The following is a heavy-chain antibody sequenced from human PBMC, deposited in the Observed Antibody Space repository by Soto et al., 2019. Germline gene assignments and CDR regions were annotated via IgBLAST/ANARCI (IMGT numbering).Heavy chain of an antibody. CDR2: INAGNGNT. CDR1: GYTFTSYA. V-gene: IGHV1-3*01. D-gene: IGHD2-15*01. CDR3: ARDQAIHCSGGSCYSSVSAYYYYGMDV. Sequence: ASVKVSCQTSGYTFTSYAMHWVRQAPGQRLEWMGWINAGNGNTKYSQKFQGRVTITRDTSASTAYMELSSLRSEDTAVYYCARDQAIHCSGGSCYSSVSAYYYYGMDVWGQGTTVTVSS. J-gene: IGHJ6*02.